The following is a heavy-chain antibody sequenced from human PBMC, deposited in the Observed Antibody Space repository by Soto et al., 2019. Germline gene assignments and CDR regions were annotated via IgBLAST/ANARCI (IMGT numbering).Heavy chain of an antibody. J-gene: IGHJ4*02. Sequence: QVQLQQWGAGLLKPSETLSLTCAVYGGSFSGYYWSWIRQPPGKGLEWIGEINHSGSTNYNPSLKSRVTISVDTSKNQFSLKLSSVTAADTAVYYCARGRWLRSLVDYWGQGTLVTVSS. D-gene: IGHD5-12*01. CDR1: GGSFSGYY. CDR3: ARGRWLRSLVDY. CDR2: INHSGST. V-gene: IGHV4-34*01.